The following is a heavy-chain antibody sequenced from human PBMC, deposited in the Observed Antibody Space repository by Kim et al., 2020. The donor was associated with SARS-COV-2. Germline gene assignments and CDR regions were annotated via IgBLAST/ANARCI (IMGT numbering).Heavy chain of an antibody. CDR3: ARDPPLYSSGWYGLTYYYYYGMDV. CDR2: IYYSGST. J-gene: IGHJ6*02. Sequence: SETLSLTCTVSGGSISSSSYYWGWIRQPPGKGLEWIGSIYYSGSTYYNPSLKSRVTISVDTSKNQFSLKLSSVTAADTAVYYCARDPPLYSSGWYGLTYYYYYGMDVWGQGTTVTVSS. D-gene: IGHD6-19*01. V-gene: IGHV4-39*07. CDR1: GGSISSSSYY.